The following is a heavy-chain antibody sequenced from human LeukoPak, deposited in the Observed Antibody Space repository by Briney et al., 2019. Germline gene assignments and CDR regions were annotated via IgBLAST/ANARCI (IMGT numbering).Heavy chain of an antibody. J-gene: IGHJ5*02. CDR1: GYTFTGYY. CDR2: INPNSGGT. Sequence: KPGALVKVSCKASGYTFTGYYMHWVRQAPGQGLEWMGRINPNSGGTNYAQKFQGRVTMTRDTSISTAYMELSRLRSDDTAVYYCARVRGVSYWFDPWGQGTLVTVSS. V-gene: IGHV1-2*06. D-gene: IGHD3-10*01. CDR3: ARVRGVSYWFDP.